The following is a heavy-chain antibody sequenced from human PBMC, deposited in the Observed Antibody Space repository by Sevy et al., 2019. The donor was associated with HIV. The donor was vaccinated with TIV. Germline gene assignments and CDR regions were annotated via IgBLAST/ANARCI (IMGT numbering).Heavy chain of an antibody. D-gene: IGHD3-22*01. Sequence: GGSLRLSCAASGFTFSSYAMSWVRQAPGKGLEWVSAISGSGGSTYYADSVKGRFTISRDNSKNTLYLQMNSLRAEDTAVYYCAKDRGHLVWGIVVVIVGFDYWGQGTLVTVSS. CDR1: GFTFSSYA. CDR2: ISGSGGST. J-gene: IGHJ4*02. V-gene: IGHV3-23*01. CDR3: AKDRGHLVWGIVVVIVGFDY.